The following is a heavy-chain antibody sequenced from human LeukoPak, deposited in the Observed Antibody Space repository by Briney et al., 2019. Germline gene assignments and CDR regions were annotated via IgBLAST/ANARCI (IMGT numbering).Heavy chain of an antibody. CDR2: MNPNSGNT. D-gene: IGHD5-18*01. J-gene: IGHJ5*02. CDR3: ARPGGYSYTFDP. CDR1: GYTFTSYD. V-gene: IGHV1-8*01. Sequence: ASVKVSCKASGYTFTSYDINWVRQATGQGLGWMGRMNPNSGNTGYAQKFQGRVTMTRNTSISTAYMELSSLRSGDTAVYYCARPGGYSYTFDPWGQGTLVTVSS.